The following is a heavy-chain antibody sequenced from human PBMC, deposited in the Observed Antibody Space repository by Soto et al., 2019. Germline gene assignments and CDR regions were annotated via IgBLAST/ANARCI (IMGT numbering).Heavy chain of an antibody. CDR3: DRVAVSGDPRKDSDY. V-gene: IGHV3-72*01. Sequence: EVQLVESGGGLVQPGGSLRLSCAASGFTFSDHYMDWVRQAPGKGLEWVGRTRNKANGYSTEYAPSVKGRFTISRDDSKNSLYLQMNSMKTEHKAAYYCDRVAVSGDPRKDSDYWGQGTLVTVSS. D-gene: IGHD4-4*01. CDR1: GFTFSDHY. CDR2: TRNKANGYST. J-gene: IGHJ4*02.